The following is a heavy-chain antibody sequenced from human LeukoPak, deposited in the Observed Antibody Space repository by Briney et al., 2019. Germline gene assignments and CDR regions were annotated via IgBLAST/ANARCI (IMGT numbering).Heavy chain of an antibody. D-gene: IGHD5/OR15-5a*01. CDR3: AREVASTYNWFDP. V-gene: IGHV3-53*01. J-gene: IGHJ5*02. CDR1: GFIFSGYS. CDR2: IYISGST. Sequence: PGGSLRLSCAASGFIFSGYSMNWVRQAPGKGLEWVSVIYISGSTYYADSVKGRFTISRDNSKNTLYLQMNSLRAEDTAVYYCAREVASTYNWFDPWGQGTLVTVSS.